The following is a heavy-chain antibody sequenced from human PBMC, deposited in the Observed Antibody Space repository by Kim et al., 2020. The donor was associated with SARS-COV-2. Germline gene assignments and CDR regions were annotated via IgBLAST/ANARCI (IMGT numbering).Heavy chain of an antibody. CDR2: ISYDGSDK. J-gene: IGHJ6*02. D-gene: IGHD5-12*01. CDR1: GFTFSSYA. Sequence: GGSLRLSCAASGFTFSSYAMHWVRQAPGKGLEWVAVISYDGSDKYYADSVKGRLTISRDNSKNTLYLQMNSLRAEDTAVYYCARDDGRAVATIPPAGSDGMDVWGQGTTVTVSS. V-gene: IGHV3-30*04. CDR3: ARDDGRAVATIPPAGSDGMDV.